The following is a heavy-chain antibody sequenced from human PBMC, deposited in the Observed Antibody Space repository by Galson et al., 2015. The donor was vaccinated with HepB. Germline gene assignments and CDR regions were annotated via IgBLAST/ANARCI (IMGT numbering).Heavy chain of an antibody. Sequence: SVKVSCKAHGGTFNSYAISWVRQAPGHGLEWMGGVIPMSGTAKYAQRFQGRVKISADKFTSTAHMEMSSLRSDDTAAYYCASLFVEFDVWSGYGGVPRDLYYYGTAIWGQGTAVTVSS. J-gene: IGHJ6*02. CDR1: GGTFNSYA. D-gene: IGHD3-3*01. CDR2: VIPMSGTA. V-gene: IGHV1-69*06. CDR3: ASLFVEFDVWSGYGGVPRDLYYYGTAI.